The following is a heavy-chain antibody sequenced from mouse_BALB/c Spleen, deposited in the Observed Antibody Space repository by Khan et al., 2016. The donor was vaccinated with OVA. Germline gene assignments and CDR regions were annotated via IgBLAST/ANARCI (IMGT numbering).Heavy chain of an antibody. V-gene: IGHV3-2*02. CDR1: GYSITSDYA. J-gene: IGHJ4*01. D-gene: IGHD2-3*01. CDR3: ARDGSRYNYAMDY. CDR2: ISSSGRT. Sequence: EVQLQESGPGLVKPSQSLSLTCTVTGYSITSDYAWNWIRQFPGNKLEWMGYISSSGRTNYNPALNSRISITRDTSKNQFFLQLNSLTTEDTATYYCARDGSRYNYAMDYWGQGTSVTGSS.